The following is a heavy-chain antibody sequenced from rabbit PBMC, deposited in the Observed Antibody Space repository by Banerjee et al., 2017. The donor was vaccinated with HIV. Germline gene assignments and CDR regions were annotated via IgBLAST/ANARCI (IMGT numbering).Heavy chain of an antibody. CDR1: GFDLSTYYY. CDR3: ARGGSMYSTGYYYIL. J-gene: IGHJ4*01. D-gene: IGHD8-1*01. Sequence: QEQLVESGGGLVQPEGSLTLTCTASGFDLSTYYYMCWVRQAPGKGLEWIGCIYAGSGSAYYASWAKGRFTISKTSSTTVTLQMTSLTAADTATYFCARGGSMYSTGYYYILWGPGTLVTV. V-gene: IGHV1S45*01. CDR2: IYAGSGSA.